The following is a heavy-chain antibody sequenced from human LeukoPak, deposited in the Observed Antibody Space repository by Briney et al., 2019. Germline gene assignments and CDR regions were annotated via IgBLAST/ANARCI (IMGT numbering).Heavy chain of an antibody. Sequence: GASVKVSCKASGYTFTSYGISWVRQAPGQGLEWMGWISAYNGNTNYAQKLQGRVTMTTDTSTSTAYMELSSLRSEDTAVYYCARDHGRIGESPPLDFDYWGQGTLVTVSS. CDR1: GYTFTSYG. CDR3: ARDHGRIGESPPLDFDY. J-gene: IGHJ4*02. D-gene: IGHD3-10*01. CDR2: ISAYNGNT. V-gene: IGHV1-18*01.